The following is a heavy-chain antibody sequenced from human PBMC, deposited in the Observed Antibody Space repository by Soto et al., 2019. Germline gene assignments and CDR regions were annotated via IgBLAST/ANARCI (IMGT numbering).Heavy chain of an antibody. Sequence: QVQLQESGPGLVKPSQTLSLTCTVSGGSISSGGTGSYWTWIRQPPGKGLEWIGYIYYTGTTYYNPSLKSRPTISIDTSENQFSLKLTSVTAADTAVYFCASGHDAYKVRYWGQGTLVTVSS. D-gene: IGHD1-1*01. CDR3: ASGHDAYKVRY. J-gene: IGHJ4*02. V-gene: IGHV4-31*03. CDR1: GGSISSGGTGSY. CDR2: IYYTGTT.